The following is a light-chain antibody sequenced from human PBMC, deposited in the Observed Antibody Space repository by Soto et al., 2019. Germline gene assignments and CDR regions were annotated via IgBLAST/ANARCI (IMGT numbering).Light chain of an antibody. V-gene: IGKV1-5*03. J-gene: IGKJ1*01. CDR1: QTISSW. Sequence: DIQMTQSPSTLSGSVGDRVTITFRASQTISSWLAWYQQKPGKAPKLLIYKASTLNSGVPSRFSGSGSGTEFTLTASSLQPEDFAADYCQHYSSYSGAFGQGTKVE. CDR3: QHYSSYSGA. CDR2: KAS.